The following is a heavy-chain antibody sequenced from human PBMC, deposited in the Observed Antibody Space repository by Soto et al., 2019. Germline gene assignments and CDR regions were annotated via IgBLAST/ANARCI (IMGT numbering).Heavy chain of an antibody. CDR1: GGSINSGDYY. Sequence: QVQLQESGPGLVKPSQTLSLTCTVSGGSINSGDYYWSWIRQHPGKGLEWIGYIYYSGSTYYNPSLKSSVTTSVDTSQSQFSLKLSSVTAADTAVYYCERVEEEGSGREIGLGRTYKWFDPWGQGTLVTVSS. CDR3: ERVEEEGSGREIGLGRTYKWFDP. D-gene: IGHD6-19*01. CDR2: IYYSGST. J-gene: IGHJ5*02. V-gene: IGHV4-31*03.